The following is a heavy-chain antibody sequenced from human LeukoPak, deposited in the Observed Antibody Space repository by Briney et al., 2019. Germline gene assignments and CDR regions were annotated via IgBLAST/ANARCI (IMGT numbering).Heavy chain of an antibody. V-gene: IGHV3-53*01. CDR2: IYSGGST. CDR3: ASLPSSVAPR. J-gene: IGHJ4*02. Sequence: GGPLRLSCAASGFTVSSNYMSWVRQAPGKGLEWVSVIYSGGSTYYADSVKGRFSISRDNSKNTLYLQMNSLRAEDTAVYYCASLPSSVAPRWGQGTLVTVSS. D-gene: IGHD6-19*01. CDR1: GFTVSSNY.